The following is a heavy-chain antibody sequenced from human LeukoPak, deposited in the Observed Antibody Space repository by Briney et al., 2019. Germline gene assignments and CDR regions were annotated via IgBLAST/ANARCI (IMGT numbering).Heavy chain of an antibody. CDR3: ARGSPYYYGSGSYTYYCYGMDV. J-gene: IGHJ6*04. CDR2: IYNSGST. CDR1: GGSISSYY. V-gene: IGHV4-59*01. D-gene: IGHD3-10*01. Sequence: PSETLSLTCTVSGGSISSYYWTWIRQPPGKGLEWIGYIYNSGSTNYNPSLKSRVTISVDTSKNQFSLKLSSVTAADTAVYYCARGSPYYYGSGSYTYYCYGMDVWGKGTTVTVSS.